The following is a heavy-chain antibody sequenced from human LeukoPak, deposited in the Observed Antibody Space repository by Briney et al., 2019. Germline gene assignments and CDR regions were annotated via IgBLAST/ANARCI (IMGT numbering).Heavy chain of an antibody. CDR2: ISSRSSYI. CDR3: ARADWDKDMIDY. CDR1: GFTFSRCT. V-gene: IGHV3-21*01. Sequence: PGGSLRLSCAASGFTFSRCTMNWVCQAPGKGLEWVSSISSRSSYIHYADSVKGRFTISRDNARNSLYMQINSLRAEDTAVYYCARADWDKDMIDYWGQGTLVTVSS. D-gene: IGHD5-18*01. J-gene: IGHJ4*02.